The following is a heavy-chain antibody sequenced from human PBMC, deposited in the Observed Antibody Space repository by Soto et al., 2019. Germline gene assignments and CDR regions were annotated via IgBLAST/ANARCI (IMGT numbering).Heavy chain of an antibody. V-gene: IGHV4-4*02. Sequence: QVQLQESGPGLVKPSGTLSLTCAVFGGSISTNNWWSWVRQPPRKGLEWIGEIYHSGITNYNPSREGRVTISVDKSKNQFSLKLTSVTAADTAVYYCARDPWFDPWGQGTLVTVSS. CDR3: ARDPWFDP. J-gene: IGHJ5*02. CDR1: GGSISTNNW. CDR2: IYHSGIT.